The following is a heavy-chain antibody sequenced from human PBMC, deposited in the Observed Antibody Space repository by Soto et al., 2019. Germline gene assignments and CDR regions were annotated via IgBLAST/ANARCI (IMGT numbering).Heavy chain of an antibody. V-gene: IGHV3-23*01. CDR2: ISTSGRAT. Sequence: EVQLLESGGDLVQPGGSLRLSCRASGFPFSNYAMNWVRQAPGRGLEWVAGISTSGRATYYANSVKGRFTISRDHSKITVYLEMSRLSAEDTAVYYCAKDRAFNFYYGMDVWGQGTTVTVSS. CDR1: GFPFSNYA. CDR3: AKDRAFNFYYGMDV. J-gene: IGHJ6*02. D-gene: IGHD3-10*01.